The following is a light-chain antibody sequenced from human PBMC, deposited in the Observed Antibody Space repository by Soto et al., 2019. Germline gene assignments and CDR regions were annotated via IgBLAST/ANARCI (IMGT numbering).Light chain of an antibody. Sequence: EVVLTQSPGTLSLSPGESATLSCRASQSVTNNYFAWYQQKPGQAPMFLIFGSSDRATGIPDRFSGSESGTDFTLTISRLEPEDFAVYYCHQYGSSPPYTFGQGTKLEIK. CDR2: GSS. J-gene: IGKJ2*01. CDR1: QSVTNNY. CDR3: HQYGSSPPYT. V-gene: IGKV3-20*01.